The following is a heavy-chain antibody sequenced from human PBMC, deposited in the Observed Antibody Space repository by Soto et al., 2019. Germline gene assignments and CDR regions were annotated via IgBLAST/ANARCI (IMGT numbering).Heavy chain of an antibody. CDR3: ARVMAYEQQLVPFDY. CDR2: VNPHTGGT. CDR1: GYTFIGYY. J-gene: IGHJ4*02. Sequence: ASVKVSCKTSGYTFIGYYLNWVRQAPGQGLEWMGWVNPHTGGTHYAQKFDGRVTMTRDTSTYTAYMELSGLKFDDTATYFCARVMAYEQQLVPFDYWGQETLVTVSS. V-gene: IGHV1-2*02. D-gene: IGHD6-13*01.